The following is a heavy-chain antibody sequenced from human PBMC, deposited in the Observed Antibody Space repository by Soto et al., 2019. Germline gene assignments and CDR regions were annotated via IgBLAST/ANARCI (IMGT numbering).Heavy chain of an antibody. Sequence: ASVKVSCKVSGYTLTELSMHWVRQAPGKGLEWMGGFDPEDGETIYAQKFQGRVTMTEDTSTDTAYMELSSLRSEDTAVYYCTTARPGYSYGDAFDIWGQGTMVTVSS. CDR3: TTARPGYSYGDAFDI. J-gene: IGHJ3*02. CDR2: FDPEDGET. D-gene: IGHD5-18*01. CDR1: GYTLTELS. V-gene: IGHV1-24*01.